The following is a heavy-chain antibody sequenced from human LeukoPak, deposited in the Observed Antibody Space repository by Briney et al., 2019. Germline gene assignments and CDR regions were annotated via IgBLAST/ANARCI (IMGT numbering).Heavy chain of an antibody. V-gene: IGHV3-21*01. D-gene: IGHD2-15*01. CDR2: ISSSSSYI. J-gene: IGHJ3*02. Sequence: GGSLRLSCAASGFTFSSYSMNWVRQAPGKGLEWVSSISSSSSYIYYADSVKGRFTISRDNAKNSLYLQMNGLRAEDTAVYYCARDDGYCSGGSCYSLAFDIWGQGTMVTVSS. CDR3: ARDDGYCSGGSCYSLAFDI. CDR1: GFTFSSYS.